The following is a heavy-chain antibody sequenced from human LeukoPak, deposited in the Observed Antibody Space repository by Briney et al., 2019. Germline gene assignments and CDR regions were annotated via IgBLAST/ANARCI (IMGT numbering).Heavy chain of an antibody. CDR1: GGTFNIYA. CDR3: ARCKMRPSAREYFDS. V-gene: IGHV1-69*10. D-gene: IGHD1-26*01. J-gene: IGHJ4*02. Sequence: ASVKVSCKAAGGTFNIYAFSWVRQAPGQGLEWMGGILPFVDITNYAQRFQGRLTITADKATSTASMELSRLNSEDTAFYYCARCKMRPSAREYFDSWGQGTLVTVSS. CDR2: ILPFVDIT.